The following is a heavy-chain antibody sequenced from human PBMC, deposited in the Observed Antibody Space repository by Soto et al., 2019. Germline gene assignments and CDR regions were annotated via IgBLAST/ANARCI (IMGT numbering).Heavy chain of an antibody. J-gene: IGHJ4*02. CDR3: ARMVGRYYGSGSYHFDY. CDR2: IYPSGGST. D-gene: IGHD3-10*01. Sequence: ASVKVSCKASGYTFTSYYMHWVRQAPGQGLEWIGIIYPSGGSTSYAQKFQGRVTMTRDTSTSTVYMELSSLRSEDTAVYYCARMVGRYYGSGSYHFDYWGQGTLVTVAS. V-gene: IGHV1-46*01. CDR1: GYTFTSYY.